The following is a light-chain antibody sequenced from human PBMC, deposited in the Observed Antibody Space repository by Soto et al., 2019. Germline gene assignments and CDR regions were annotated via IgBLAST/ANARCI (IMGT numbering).Light chain of an antibody. CDR2: KNS. Sequence: ELTQPPSVSVSPGQTARITCSGDTLPRQYPYWYQQKPGQAPVLIINKNSERPSGIPERFSGSTSGTTVTLTISGVQAEDEADYYCQSADSSGAYVFGTGTKVTVL. V-gene: IGLV3-25*02. CDR1: TLPRQY. CDR3: QSADSSGAYV. J-gene: IGLJ1*01.